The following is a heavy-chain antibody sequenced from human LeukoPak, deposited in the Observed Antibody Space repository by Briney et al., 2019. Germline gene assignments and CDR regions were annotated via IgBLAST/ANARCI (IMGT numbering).Heavy chain of an antibody. J-gene: IGHJ4*02. D-gene: IGHD5-24*01. V-gene: IGHV4-59*01. CDR1: GGSISSYY. CDR3: ARVGPRRDGYNADY. CDR2: IYYSGST. Sequence: SETLSLTCTVSGGSISSYYWSWIRQPPGKGLEWIGYIYYSGSTNYNPSLKSRVTISVDTSKNQFSLKLNSVTAADTAVYYCARVGPRRDGYNADYWGQGTLVTVSS.